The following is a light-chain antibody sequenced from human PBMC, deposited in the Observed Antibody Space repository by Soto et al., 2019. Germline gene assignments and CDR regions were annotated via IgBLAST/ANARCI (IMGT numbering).Light chain of an antibody. CDR3: QQYCSSPNT. Sequence: EIVLTQSPATLSLSLGERATLSCRASQSVSSTYLAWYQQKPAQAPRLLIYGASSRATGIPDRFSGSGSGTDFTLTISRLEAEDVAVYYCQQYCSSPNTFGQGTKLEIK. J-gene: IGKJ2*01. V-gene: IGKV3-20*01. CDR2: GAS. CDR1: QSVSSTY.